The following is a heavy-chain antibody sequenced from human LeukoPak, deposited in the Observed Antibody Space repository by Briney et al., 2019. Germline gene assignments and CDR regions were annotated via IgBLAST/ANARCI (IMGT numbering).Heavy chain of an antibody. CDR1: GYTFTSYG. CDR3: AAARAYYDYVWGSFRPDIFDK. J-gene: IGHJ3*02. Sequence: ASVKVSCKASGYTFTSYGISWVRQAPGQGLECMGWISAYNGNTNYAQKLQGRVTMTTDTSTGTAYMELRSLRSDDTAVYYCAAARAYYDYVWGSFRPDIFDKWGQGTMVTVSS. D-gene: IGHD3-16*02. V-gene: IGHV1-18*01. CDR2: ISAYNGNT.